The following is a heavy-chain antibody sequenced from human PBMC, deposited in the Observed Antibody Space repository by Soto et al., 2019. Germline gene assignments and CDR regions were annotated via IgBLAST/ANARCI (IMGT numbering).Heavy chain of an antibody. CDR3: ARESEDLTSNFDY. V-gene: IGHV3-21*06. CDR2: ISSTTNYI. Sequence: EVQLVESGGGLVKPRGSLRLSCAASGFTFTRYSMNWVRQAPGKGLEWVSSISSTTNYIYYGDAMKGRFTISRDNAKNSLYLEINSLRAEDTAVYYCARESEDLTSNFDYWGQGTLVSVSS. J-gene: IGHJ4*02. CDR1: GFTFTRYS.